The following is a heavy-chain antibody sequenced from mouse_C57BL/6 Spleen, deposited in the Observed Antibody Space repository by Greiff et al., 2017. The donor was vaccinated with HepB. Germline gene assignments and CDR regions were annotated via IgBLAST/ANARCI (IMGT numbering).Heavy chain of an antibody. Sequence: VKLMESGAELVRPGASVKLSCKASGYTFTDYYINWVKQRPGQGLEWIARIYPGSGNTYYNEKFKGKATLTAEKSSSTAYMQLSSLTSEDSAVYFCAREGLITDYAMDYWGQGTSVTVSS. D-gene: IGHD1-1*01. CDR2: IYPGSGNT. J-gene: IGHJ4*01. V-gene: IGHV1-76*01. CDR1: GYTFTDYY. CDR3: AREGLITDYAMDY.